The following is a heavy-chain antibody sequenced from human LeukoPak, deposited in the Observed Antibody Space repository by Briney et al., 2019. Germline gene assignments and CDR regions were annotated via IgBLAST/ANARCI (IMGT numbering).Heavy chain of an antibody. D-gene: IGHD5-18*01. V-gene: IGHV1-69*04. CDR1: GGTFSSSA. J-gene: IGHJ6*02. CDR2: IIPVLSIT. CDR3: ARDQGLTAPPPYGLDV. Sequence: SVKVSCKTSGGTFSSSAITWVRQAPGQGLEWMGRIIPVLSITTYAQKFQGSVTITADTSTSTVYMELSSLRSEETAVYYCARDQGLTAPPPYGLDVWGQGTTVIVSS.